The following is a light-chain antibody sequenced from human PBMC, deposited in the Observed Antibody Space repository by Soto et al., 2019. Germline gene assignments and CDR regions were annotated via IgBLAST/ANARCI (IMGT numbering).Light chain of an antibody. CDR1: QDISNC. J-gene: IGKJ4*01. V-gene: IGKV1-33*01. CDR3: QQYDNFPLP. CDR2: DAS. Sequence: DIQMTQSPSSLSASVGDRVTITSQASQDISNCLNWYQQKPGKAPKLLIYDASNLETGVPSRFSGSGSGTDFTFTISSLQPEDIATYYCQQYDNFPLPFGGGTTVEIK.